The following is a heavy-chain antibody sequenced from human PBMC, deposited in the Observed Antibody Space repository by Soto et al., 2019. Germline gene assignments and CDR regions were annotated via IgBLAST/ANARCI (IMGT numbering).Heavy chain of an antibody. J-gene: IGHJ6*03. CDR3: ARDAFGDAYMDV. D-gene: IGHD3-10*01. Sequence: GKGLEWVSDISSSGGSTYYADSVKGRFTISRDNAKNSLYLQMNSLRAEDTVVYYCARDAFGDAYMDVWGNGTTVTVSS. V-gene: IGHV3-11*01. CDR2: ISSSGGST.